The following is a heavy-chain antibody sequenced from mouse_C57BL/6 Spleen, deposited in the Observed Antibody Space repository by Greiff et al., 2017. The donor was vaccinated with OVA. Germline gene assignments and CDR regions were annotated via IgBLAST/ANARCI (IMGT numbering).Heavy chain of an antibody. CDR1: GFTFSDYG. D-gene: IGHD2-3*01. CDR2: ISSGSSTI. V-gene: IGHV5-17*01. CDR3: ATNDGSPFAY. J-gene: IGHJ3*01. Sequence: EVKLMESGGGLVKPGGSLKLSCAASGFTFSDYGMHWVRQAPEKGLEWVAYISSGSSTIYYADTVKGRFTISRDNAKNTLFLQMTSLRSEDTAMYYCATNDGSPFAYWGQGTLVTVSA.